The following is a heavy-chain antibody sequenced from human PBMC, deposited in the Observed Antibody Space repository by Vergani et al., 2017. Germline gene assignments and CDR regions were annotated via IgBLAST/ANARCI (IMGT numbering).Heavy chain of an antibody. CDR2: ISWNSGSI. D-gene: IGHD6-19*01. V-gene: IGHV3-9*01. CDR3: AKDGSGWYVY. Sequence: EVQLVESGGGLVQPGRSLRLSCAASGFTFDDYAMHWVRQAPGKGLEWVSGISWNSGSIGYADSVKGRFTISRDNAKNSLYLQMNSRRAEDTALYYCAKDGSGWYVYWGQGTLVTVSS. CDR1: GFTFDDYA. J-gene: IGHJ4*02.